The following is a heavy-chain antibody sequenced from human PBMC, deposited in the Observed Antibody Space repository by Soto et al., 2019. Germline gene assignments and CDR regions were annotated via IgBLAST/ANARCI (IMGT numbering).Heavy chain of an antibody. Sequence: GGSLRLSCAASGFTFSNAWMNWVRQAPGKGLEWVGRIKSKTDGGTTDYAAPVKGRFTISRDDSKNTLYLQMNSLKTEDTAVYYCTTPRTTVTTSNYYYYYYGMDVWGQGTTVTVSS. CDR3: TTPRTTVTTSNYYYYYYGMDV. J-gene: IGHJ6*02. V-gene: IGHV3-15*07. CDR1: GFTFSNAW. CDR2: IKSKTDGGTT. D-gene: IGHD4-17*01.